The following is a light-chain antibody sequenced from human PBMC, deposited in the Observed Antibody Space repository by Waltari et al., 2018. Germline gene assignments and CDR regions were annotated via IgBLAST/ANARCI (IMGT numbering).Light chain of an antibody. CDR3: QQHYSTPPT. J-gene: IGKJ2*01. CDR2: WAS. CDR1: QSVLYSYYNKNY. Sequence: DIVMTQSPDSLAVSLGERATINCKSSQSVLYSYYNKNYLAWYQQKPGQPPKLLIYWASTRESGGPDRFSGSGSGTDFTLTISSLQAEDVAVYYCQQHYSTPPTFGQGTKLEIK. V-gene: IGKV4-1*01.